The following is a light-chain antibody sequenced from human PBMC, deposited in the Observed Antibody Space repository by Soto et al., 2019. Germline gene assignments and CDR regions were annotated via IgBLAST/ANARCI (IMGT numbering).Light chain of an antibody. Sequence: QSALAQPASVSGSPGQSITISCTGSFSDIAVFNYVSWYQQYPGRSPKLLIYQVTSRASGVSHRFSGSKSGNTASLTISGRQPEDEAEYYCNSYSSTNFYVFGTGTKVTVL. CDR2: QVT. CDR3: NSYSSTNFYV. V-gene: IGLV2-14*01. CDR1: FSDIAVFNY. J-gene: IGLJ1*01.